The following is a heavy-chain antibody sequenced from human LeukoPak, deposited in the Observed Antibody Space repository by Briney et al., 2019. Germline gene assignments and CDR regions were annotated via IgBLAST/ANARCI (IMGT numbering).Heavy chain of an antibody. CDR3: ARSPSGWYGDY. J-gene: IGHJ4*02. V-gene: IGHV1-2*06. D-gene: IGHD6-19*01. CDR1: GYTFTDYY. Sequence: ASVKVSCKASGYTFTDYYMHWVRQAPGQGLEWMGRINHNSGGTSSARKFQGRVTVTRDTSISTVYMELSRLTSDDTAVYYCARSPSGWYGDYWGQGTLVTVSS. CDR2: INHNSGGT.